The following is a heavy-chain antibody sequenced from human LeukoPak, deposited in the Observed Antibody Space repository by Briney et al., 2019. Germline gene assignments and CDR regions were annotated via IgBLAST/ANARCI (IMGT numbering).Heavy chain of an antibody. CDR2: INHSGST. CDR3: ARAKVLVGPKPLDY. D-gene: IGHD1-26*01. V-gene: IGHV4-34*01. CDR1: GGSFSGYY. J-gene: IGHJ4*02. Sequence: SETLSLTCAVYGGSFSGYYWSWIRQPPGKGLEWIGEINHSGSTNYNPSLKSRVTISVDTSKNQFSLKLSSVTAADTAVYYCARAKVLVGPKPLDYWGQGTLVTVSS.